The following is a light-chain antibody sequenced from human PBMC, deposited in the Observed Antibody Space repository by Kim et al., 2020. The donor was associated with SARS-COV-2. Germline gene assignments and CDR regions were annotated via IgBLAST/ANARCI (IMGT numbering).Light chain of an antibody. CDR2: GAS. V-gene: IGKV3-15*01. J-gene: IGKJ4*01. Sequence: EIVMTQSPATLSVSPGERVILSCRASQDIRNNLAWYQQKPGQAPRLLIHGASIRATGIPARFSGSGSGTEFTLTISSLQSEDLAVYYCQQYDIWPPLTFGGGTKVEIK. CDR3: QQYDIWPPLT. CDR1: QDIRNN.